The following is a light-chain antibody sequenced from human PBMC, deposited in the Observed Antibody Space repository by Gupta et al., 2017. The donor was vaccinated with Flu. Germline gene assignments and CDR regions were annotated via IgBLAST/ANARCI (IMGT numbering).Light chain of an antibody. J-gene: IGKJ1*01. CDR3: QHYNSWPWA. CDR2: GAS. V-gene: IGKV3-15*01. CDR1: ERVSSD. Sequence: EIVMTQSPAMLSLSPGERATLSCRASERVSSDLAWYRQRPGQAPRLLIYGASTRAAGIPARFSGSRSGTDFTLTISSLQSEDSAVYYCQHYNSWPWAFGQGTRVEI.